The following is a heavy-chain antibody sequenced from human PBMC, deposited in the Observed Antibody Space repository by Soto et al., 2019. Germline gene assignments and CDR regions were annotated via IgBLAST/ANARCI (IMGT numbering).Heavy chain of an antibody. V-gene: IGHV4-4*02. CDR1: GGSISSSNW. CDR2: IYHSGST. Sequence: PSETLSLTCAVSGGSISSSNWWSWVRQPPGKRLEWIGEIYHSGSTNYNPSLNSRVTISVDKSKNQFSLKLSSVTAADTAVYYCARYCCFTDSRRSCPFDFWGQGTLLTVFS. J-gene: IGHJ4*02. D-gene: IGHD3-22*01. CDR3: ARYCCFTDSRRSCPFDF.